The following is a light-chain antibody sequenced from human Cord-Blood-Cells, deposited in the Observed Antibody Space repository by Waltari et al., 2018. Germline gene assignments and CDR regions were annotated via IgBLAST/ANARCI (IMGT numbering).Light chain of an antibody. CDR2: DVS. CDR1: RSDVGGYNH. J-gene: IGLJ1*01. Sequence: QSALTQPASVSGSPGQSITISCTGTRSDVGGYNHFSWYQQHPGKAPKLMIYDVSNRPSGVSNRFSGSKSGNTASLTISGLQAEDEADYYCSSYTSSSTYVFGTGTKVTVL. V-gene: IGLV2-14*01. CDR3: SSYTSSSTYV.